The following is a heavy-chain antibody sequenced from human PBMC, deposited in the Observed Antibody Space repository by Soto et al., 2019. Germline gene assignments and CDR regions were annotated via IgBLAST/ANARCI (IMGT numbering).Heavy chain of an antibody. J-gene: IGHJ5*02. D-gene: IGHD6-13*01. CDR1: GFTFRSYS. V-gene: IGHV3-48*02. Sequence: EVQLVESGGGLVQPGGSLRLSCAASGFTFRSYSMNWVRQAPGKGLEWVSYISISGTAIYYADSVKGRFTISRDDAKNSLYLQMNSLRDEDTSVYYCARDNGIAGSFGPWGQGALVTVSS. CDR2: ISISGTAI. CDR3: ARDNGIAGSFGP.